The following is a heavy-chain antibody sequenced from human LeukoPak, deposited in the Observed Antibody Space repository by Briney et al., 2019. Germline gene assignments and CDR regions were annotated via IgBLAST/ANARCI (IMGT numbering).Heavy chain of an antibody. J-gene: IGHJ6*03. V-gene: IGHV3-30*02. Sequence: GGSLRLSCAACGFTFSSYGMHWVRQAPGKGLEWVAFIRYDGSNKYYADSVKGRFTISRDNSKNTLYLQMNSLRAEDTAVYYCAQSGGSGSYSDDYYYMDVWGKGTTVTISS. CDR3: AQSGGSGSYSDDYYYMDV. CDR2: IRYDGSNK. D-gene: IGHD3-10*01. CDR1: GFTFSSYG.